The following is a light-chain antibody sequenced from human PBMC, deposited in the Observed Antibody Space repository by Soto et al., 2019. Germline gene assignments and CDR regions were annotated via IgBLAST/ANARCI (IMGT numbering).Light chain of an antibody. CDR2: GAS. J-gene: IGKJ1*01. Sequence: IVMTPSIATVYVSAGEIATLSSRASQSVSSNYLAWYQQAPGQAPRLLIYGASSRAIGIPDRFSCCGSGTDFTFTSVIRVPDDFALYYSRLYGNPPATCGLGTKVDIK. V-gene: IGKV3-20*01. CDR1: QSVSSNY. CDR3: RLYGNPPAT.